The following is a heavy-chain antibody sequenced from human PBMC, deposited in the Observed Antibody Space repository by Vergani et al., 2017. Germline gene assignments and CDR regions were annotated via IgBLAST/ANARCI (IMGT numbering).Heavy chain of an antibody. Sequence: QVQLQESGPGLVKPSQTLSLTFTVSGGSISSGGYYWSWIRQHPGKGLEWIGYIYYSGSTYYNPSLKSRVTISVDTSKNQFSLKLSSVTAADTAVYYCARKGLIAGVIPYWYFDLWGRGTLVTVSS. J-gene: IGHJ2*01. V-gene: IGHV4-31*03. D-gene: IGHD3-16*02. CDR1: GGSISSGGYY. CDR2: IYYSGST. CDR3: ARKGLIAGVIPYWYFDL.